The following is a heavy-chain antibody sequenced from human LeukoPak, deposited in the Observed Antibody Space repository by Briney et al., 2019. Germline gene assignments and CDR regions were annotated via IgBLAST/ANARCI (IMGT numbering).Heavy chain of an antibody. CDR2: IYHSGNT. CDR3: ARAGYSSSWDWFDP. V-gene: IGHV4-34*01. D-gene: IGHD6-13*01. CDR1: GGSFSGYY. Sequence: SETLSLTFAVYGGSFSGYYWSWIRQPPGKGLEWIGSIYHSGNTYYNPSLKSRVTISVDKSKNQFSLKLSSVTAADTAVYYCARAGYSSSWDWFDPWGQGTLVTVSS. J-gene: IGHJ5*02.